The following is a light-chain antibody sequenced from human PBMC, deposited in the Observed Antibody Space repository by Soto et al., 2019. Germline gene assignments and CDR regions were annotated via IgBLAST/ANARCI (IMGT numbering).Light chain of an antibody. Sequence: QSVLTQPPSASGTPGQRVTISCSGSSSNVAVNFVYWYQQLPATAPKLLLYNDDQRPSGVPDRFSGSKSGTSASLAISGLRSEDEAEYYCAAWDDTLSGLWLFGGGTKLTVL. J-gene: IGLJ3*02. CDR2: NDD. CDR1: SSNVAVNF. V-gene: IGLV1-47*02. CDR3: AAWDDTLSGLWL.